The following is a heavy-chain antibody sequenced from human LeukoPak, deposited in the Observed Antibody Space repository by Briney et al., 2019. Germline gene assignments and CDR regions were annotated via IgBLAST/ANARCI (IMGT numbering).Heavy chain of an antibody. CDR2: INPNSGGT. CDR1: GYTFTGYY. Sequence: ASVTVSYKASGYTFTGYYMHWVRQAPGQGLEWMGWINPNSGGTNYAQKFQGRVTMTRDTSISTAYMELSRLRSDDTAVYYCARGQHSYDFWSGYSLQYFDYWGQGTLVTVSS. V-gene: IGHV1-2*02. J-gene: IGHJ4*02. CDR3: ARGQHSYDFWSGYSLQYFDY. D-gene: IGHD3-3*01.